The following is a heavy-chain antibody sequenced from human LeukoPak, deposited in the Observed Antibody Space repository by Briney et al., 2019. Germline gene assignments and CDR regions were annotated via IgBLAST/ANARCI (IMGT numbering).Heavy chain of an antibody. J-gene: IGHJ4*02. CDR3: ARLGEDSSGWYDY. Sequence: LTCAVXGYSISSGYYWGWSRQPPGKGLEWIGSIYHSGSTYYNPSLKSRVTISVDTSKNQFSLKLSSVTAADTAVYYCARLGEDSSGWYDYWGQGTLVTVSS. V-gene: IGHV4-38-2*01. CDR1: GYSISSGYY. CDR2: IYHSGST. D-gene: IGHD6-19*01.